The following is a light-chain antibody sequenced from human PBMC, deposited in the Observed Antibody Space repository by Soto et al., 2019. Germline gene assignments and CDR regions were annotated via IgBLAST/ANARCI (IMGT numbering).Light chain of an antibody. Sequence: EIVLTQSPATVSLSPGERATLSCRASQSVGKSLSWYQLKPGQAPRLLIYDASNRATGIPARFSGSGSGTDFTLTISSLEPEDFAVYYCQQRGNWPLTFGGGAKVEIK. J-gene: IGKJ4*01. V-gene: IGKV3-11*01. CDR1: QSVGKS. CDR3: QQRGNWPLT. CDR2: DAS.